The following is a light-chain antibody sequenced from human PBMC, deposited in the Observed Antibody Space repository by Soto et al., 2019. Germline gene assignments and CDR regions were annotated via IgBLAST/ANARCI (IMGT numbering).Light chain of an antibody. J-gene: IGKJ1*01. CDR3: QQYDSYPWT. Sequence: DSQMLQSPSTLSASVGDRVTITCRASESISNWLALYQQKPWKAPKLLIYKASSLESGVPSRFSGSGSGTEFTLTISSLQPDDFATYYCQQYDSYPWTSGLAITV. V-gene: IGKV1-5*03. CDR2: KAS. CDR1: ESISNW.